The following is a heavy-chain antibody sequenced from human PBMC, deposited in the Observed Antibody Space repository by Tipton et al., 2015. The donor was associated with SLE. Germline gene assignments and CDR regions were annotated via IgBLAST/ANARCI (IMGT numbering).Heavy chain of an antibody. CDR3: ARERTGDNYFDY. J-gene: IGHJ4*02. CDR1: GYTFTSYY. CDR2: INPSGGST. D-gene: IGHD7-27*01. Sequence: QSGAEVKKPGASVKVSCKASGYTFTSYYMHWVRQAPGQGLEWMGIINPSGGSTSYAQKFQGRVTITRDTSTSTVYMELSSLRSEDTAVYYCARERTGDNYFDYWGQGTLVTVSS. V-gene: IGHV1-46*01.